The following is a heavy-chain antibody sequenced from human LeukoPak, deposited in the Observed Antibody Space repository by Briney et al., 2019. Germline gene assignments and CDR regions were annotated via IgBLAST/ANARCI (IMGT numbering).Heavy chain of an antibody. CDR1: GYTFTGYY. Sequence: ASVKVSCKASGYTFTGYYMHWVRQAPGQGLEWMGWINPNSGGTNYAQKFQGRVTMTRDTSISTAYMELSRLRCDDTAVYYCARDSPYSSSWYTPPGMDVWGQGTTVTVSS. J-gene: IGHJ6*02. D-gene: IGHD6-13*01. CDR3: ARDSPYSSSWYTPPGMDV. V-gene: IGHV1-2*02. CDR2: INPNSGGT.